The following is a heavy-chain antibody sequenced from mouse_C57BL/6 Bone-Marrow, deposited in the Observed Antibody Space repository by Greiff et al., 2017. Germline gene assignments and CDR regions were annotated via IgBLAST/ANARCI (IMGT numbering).Heavy chain of an antibody. Sequence: EVKLMESGGGLVQPGGSLKLSCAASGFTFSDYGMAWVRQAPRKGPEWVAFISNLAYSIYYAATVTGRFTISSENAKNTLYLEISSLRSEDTAMYYCARPMDYWCQGTSVTVSS. CDR1: GFTFSDYG. CDR2: ISNLAYSI. CDR3: ARPMDY. J-gene: IGHJ4*01. V-gene: IGHV5-15*01.